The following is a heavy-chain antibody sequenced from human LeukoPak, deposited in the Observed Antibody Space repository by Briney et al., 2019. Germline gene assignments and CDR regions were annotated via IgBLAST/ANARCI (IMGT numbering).Heavy chain of an antibody. Sequence: PGGSLRLSCAASGFTVSTNCMTWVRQAPGKGLEWVSTIYSGGTTYYADSVMGRFTISRHNSRKTLYLQMNSLRAEDTAVYYCARVDTVMAYYFDLWGQGTLVTVSS. CDR2: IYSGGTT. CDR1: GFTVSTNC. V-gene: IGHV3-53*04. D-gene: IGHD5-18*01. J-gene: IGHJ4*02. CDR3: ARVDTVMAYYFDL.